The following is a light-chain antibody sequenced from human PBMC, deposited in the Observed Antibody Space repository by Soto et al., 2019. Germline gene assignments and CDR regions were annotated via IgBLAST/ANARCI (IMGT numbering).Light chain of an antibody. J-gene: IGKJ4*01. V-gene: IGKV3-15*01. CDR2: GAS. CDR1: RTIITN. Sequence: EIVMTQSPATLLVSPGERVTLSCRASRTIITNLAWCQHKPGQAPRLLIYGASTRAAGIPARFTGSGSGTEFTLTISSLQSEDFAFYYCQQYNDWPLPTFGGGTKVEIK. CDR3: QQYNDWPLPT.